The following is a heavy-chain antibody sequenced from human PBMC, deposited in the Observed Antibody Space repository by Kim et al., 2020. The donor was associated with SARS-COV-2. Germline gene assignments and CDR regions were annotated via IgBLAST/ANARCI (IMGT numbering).Heavy chain of an antibody. J-gene: IGHJ4*02. CDR3: ARLEVLLWFGEHSYYFDY. V-gene: IGHV1-18*01. CDR2: ISAYNGNT. D-gene: IGHD3-10*01. Sequence: ASVKVSCKASGYTFTSYGISWVRQAPGQGLEWMGWISAYNGNTNYAQKLQGRVTMTTDTSTSTAYMELRSLRSDDTAVYYCARLEVLLWFGEHSYYFDYWGQGTLVTVSS. CDR1: GYTFTSYG.